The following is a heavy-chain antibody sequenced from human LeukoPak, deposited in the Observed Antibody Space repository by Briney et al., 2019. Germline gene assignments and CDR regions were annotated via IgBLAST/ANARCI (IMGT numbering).Heavy chain of an antibody. V-gene: IGHV1-46*01. D-gene: IGHD6-19*01. Sequence: GASVKVSCKASGYTFTSYYMHWVRQAPGQGLEWMGIINLSGGSTSYAQKFQGRVTMTTDTSTSTAYMELRSLRSDDTAVYYCARDRSSGWYQADAFDIWGQGTMVTVSS. CDR1: GYTFTSYY. CDR2: INLSGGST. J-gene: IGHJ3*02. CDR3: ARDRSSGWYQADAFDI.